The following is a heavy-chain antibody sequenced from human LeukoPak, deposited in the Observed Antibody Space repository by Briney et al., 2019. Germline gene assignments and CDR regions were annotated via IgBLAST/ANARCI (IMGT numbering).Heavy chain of an antibody. D-gene: IGHD1-26*01. CDR1: GFTFSSYA. V-gene: IGHV3-30-3*02. Sequence: PGGSLRLSCAASGFTFSSYAMHWVRQAPGKGLEWVAVISYDGSNKYYADSVKGRFTISRDNSRNTLYLQMNSLRAEDTAVYYCAKRLGGTYGHFDYWGQGTLVTVSS. J-gene: IGHJ4*02. CDR3: AKRLGGTYGHFDY. CDR2: ISYDGSNK.